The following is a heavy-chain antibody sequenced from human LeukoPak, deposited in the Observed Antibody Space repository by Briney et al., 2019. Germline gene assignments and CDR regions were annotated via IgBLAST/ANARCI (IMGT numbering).Heavy chain of an antibody. Sequence: EASVKVSCKASGGTFSSYAISWVRPAPGQGLEWMGRIIPILGIANYAQKFQGRVTITADKSTSTAYMELSSLRSEDTAVYYCARVLPRDIVVVPAATYYYGMDVWGQGTTVTVSS. CDR1: GGTFSSYA. V-gene: IGHV1-69*04. D-gene: IGHD2-2*01. CDR3: ARVLPRDIVVVPAATYYYGMDV. J-gene: IGHJ6*02. CDR2: IIPILGIA.